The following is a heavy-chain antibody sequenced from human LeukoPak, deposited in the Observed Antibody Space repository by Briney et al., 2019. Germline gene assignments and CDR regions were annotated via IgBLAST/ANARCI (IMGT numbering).Heavy chain of an antibody. Sequence: SDALSLTCAVSGDSISRSDWWAWIRQPPGKGLEWLGNIYYSGRIYHTPSLQSRVIMSVDSSKNQFSLRLDSVTAADTAVYYCAKTRSGTYYGDSFDVWGQGKLVIVSS. CDR2: IYYSGRI. D-gene: IGHD1-26*01. J-gene: IGHJ3*01. CDR3: AKTRSGTYYGDSFDV. V-gene: IGHV4-28*05. CDR1: GDSISRSDW.